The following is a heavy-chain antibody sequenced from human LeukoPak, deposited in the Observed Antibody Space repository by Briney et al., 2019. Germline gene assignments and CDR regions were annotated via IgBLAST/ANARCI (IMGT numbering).Heavy chain of an antibody. V-gene: IGHV3-11*01. Sequence: GGSLRLSCAASGFTFSDYYMSWIRQAPGKGLEWVSYISGSGSTIYYADSVKGRFTISRDNAKNSLYLQMNSLRAEDTAVYYCAKAWYYYDSSGYYYPVPDYWGQGTLVTVSS. J-gene: IGHJ4*02. CDR2: ISGSGSTI. CDR3: AKAWYYYDSSGYYYPVPDY. D-gene: IGHD3-22*01. CDR1: GFTFSDYY.